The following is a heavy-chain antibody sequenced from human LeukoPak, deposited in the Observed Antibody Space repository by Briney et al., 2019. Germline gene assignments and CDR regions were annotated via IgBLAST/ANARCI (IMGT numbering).Heavy chain of an antibody. V-gene: IGHV4-34*01. CDR1: GGSFSGYY. CDR2: INHSGST. Sequence: SETLSLTCAVYGGSFSGYYWSWIRQPPGKGLVWIGEINHSGSTNYNPSLKSRVTISVDTSKNQFSLKLSSVTAADTAVYYCARGPGSSWAFDYWGQGTLVTVSS. D-gene: IGHD6-13*01. CDR3: ARGPGSSWAFDY. J-gene: IGHJ4*02.